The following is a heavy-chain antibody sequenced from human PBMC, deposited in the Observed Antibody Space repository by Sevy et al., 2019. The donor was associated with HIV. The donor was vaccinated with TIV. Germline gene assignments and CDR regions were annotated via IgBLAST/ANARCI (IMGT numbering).Heavy chain of an antibody. V-gene: IGHV3-33*01. Sequence: GGSLRLSCAASGFTFSSFGMHWVRQAPGKGLEWVAVIWDEGSTTYYADSVRGRFTISRDSSNNTLYLQMNSLRADDTAVYYGAGTATHLDYWGQGTLVTVSS. J-gene: IGHJ4*02. D-gene: IGHD2-8*02. CDR2: IWDEGSTT. CDR3: AGTATHLDY. CDR1: GFTFSSFG.